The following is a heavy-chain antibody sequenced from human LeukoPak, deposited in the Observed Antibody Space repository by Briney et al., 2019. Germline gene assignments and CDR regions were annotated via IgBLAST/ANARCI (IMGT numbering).Heavy chain of an antibody. CDR3: AKTGYSSRWTYYFDY. CDR1: GFTVSNNY. J-gene: IGHJ4*02. D-gene: IGHD6-13*01. CDR2: YSDGST. V-gene: IGHV3-53*01. Sequence: GGSLRLSCAASGFTVSNNYMSWLRQAPGKGPEWVSVYSDGSTYYADSVKGRFTISRDNSKNTLYLQMNSLRAEDTAVYYCAKTGYSSRWTYYFDYWGQGTLVTVSS.